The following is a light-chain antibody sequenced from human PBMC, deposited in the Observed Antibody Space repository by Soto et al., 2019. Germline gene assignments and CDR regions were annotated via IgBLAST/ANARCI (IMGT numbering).Light chain of an antibody. V-gene: IGKV1-5*03. CDR2: KAS. CDR3: QQYNSYWT. CDR1: QSISVY. J-gene: IGKJ1*01. Sequence: DIQMTQSPSSVSASVGDRVTITCRASQSISVYLNWYQHKPGKAPKLLIYKASSLESGVPSRFSGSGSGTEFTLTISSLQPDDFATYYCQQYNSYWTFGQGTKVDIK.